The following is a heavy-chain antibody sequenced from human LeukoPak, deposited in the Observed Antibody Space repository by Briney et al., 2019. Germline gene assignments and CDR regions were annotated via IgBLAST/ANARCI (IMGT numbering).Heavy chain of an antibody. CDR1: GFTFSSYW. CDR3: ARGRFRVLFDY. V-gene: IGHV3-74*01. Sequence: GGSLRLSCAASGFTFSSYWMHWVRQAPGKGLVWVSRINSDGSSTSYADSVKGRFTISRDNAKNMLYLQMNSLRAEDTAVYYCARGRFRVLFDYWGQGTLVTVSS. D-gene: IGHD3-10*01. CDR2: INSDGSST. J-gene: IGHJ4*02.